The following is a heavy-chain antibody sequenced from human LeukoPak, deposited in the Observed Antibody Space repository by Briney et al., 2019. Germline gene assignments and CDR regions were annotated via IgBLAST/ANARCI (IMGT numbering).Heavy chain of an antibody. J-gene: IGHJ6*02. CDR1: GFTFSSYG. V-gene: IGHV3-30-3*01. D-gene: IGHD4-23*01. CDR2: ISYDGSNK. Sequence: PGGSLRLSCAASGFTFSSYGMHWVRQAPGKGLEWVAVISYDGSNKYYADSVKGRFTISRDNSKNTLYLQMNSLRAEDTAVYYCAREYGGNPYYYYGMDVWGQGTTVTVSS. CDR3: AREYGGNPYYYYGMDV.